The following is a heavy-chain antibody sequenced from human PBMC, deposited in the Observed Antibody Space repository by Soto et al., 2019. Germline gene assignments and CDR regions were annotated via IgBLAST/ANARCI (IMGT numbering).Heavy chain of an antibody. Sequence: QVQLQQWGAGLLKPSETLSLTCAVYGVSFSGFSWSWIRQPPGKGLEWIGEINHSGSTNYNPSFKSRVTISEDTSKNQFSLKLSSVTAADTVVYYCARGRKVYTSTSYVDWGQGTLVTVSS. CDR1: GVSFSGFS. CDR2: INHSGST. CDR3: ARGRKVYTSTSYVD. J-gene: IGHJ4*02. D-gene: IGHD6-13*01. V-gene: IGHV4-34*01.